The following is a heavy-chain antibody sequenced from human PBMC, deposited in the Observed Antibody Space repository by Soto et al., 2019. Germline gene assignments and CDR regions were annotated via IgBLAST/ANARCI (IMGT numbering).Heavy chain of an antibody. CDR3: ARRYYDYILGSKKYYIDY. J-gene: IGHJ4*02. D-gene: IGHD3-16*01. V-gene: IGHV1-18*01. Sequence: GASVKVSCKASGYAFTSYGISWVRQAPGQGLEWMGWISAYNGNTNYAQKLQGRVTMTTDTSTSTAYMELRSLRSDDTAVYYCARRYYDYILGSKKYYIDYWGQGTLVIVSS. CDR1: GYAFTSYG. CDR2: ISAYNGNT.